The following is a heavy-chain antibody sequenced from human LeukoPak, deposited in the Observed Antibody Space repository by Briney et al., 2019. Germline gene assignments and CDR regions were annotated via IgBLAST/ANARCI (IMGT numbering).Heavy chain of an antibody. Sequence: RASVKVSCKASGYTFTSYDINWVRRATGQGLEWMGWMNPNSGNTGYAQKFQGRVTMTRNTSISTAYMELSSLRSEDTAVYYCARVSSSWYRHFQHWGQGTLVTVSS. J-gene: IGHJ1*01. CDR1: GYTFTSYD. CDR3: ARVSSSWYRHFQH. V-gene: IGHV1-8*01. D-gene: IGHD6-13*01. CDR2: MNPNSGNT.